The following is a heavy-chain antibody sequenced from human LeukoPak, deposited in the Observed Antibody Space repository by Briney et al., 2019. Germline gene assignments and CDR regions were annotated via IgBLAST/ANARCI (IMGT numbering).Heavy chain of an antibody. CDR1: GGSISCSSYY. J-gene: IGHJ5*02. CDR3: ARDEGYYDFCFAH. V-gene: IGHV4-61*02. Sequence: PSETLSLTCTVSGGSISCSSYYWSWIRQPAGKGLEWIGRIYTSGSTNYNPSLKSRVTISVDTSKNQFSLKLSSVTAADTAVYYCARDEGYYDFCFAHWGQGTLVTVSS. D-gene: IGHD3-3*01. CDR2: IYTSGST.